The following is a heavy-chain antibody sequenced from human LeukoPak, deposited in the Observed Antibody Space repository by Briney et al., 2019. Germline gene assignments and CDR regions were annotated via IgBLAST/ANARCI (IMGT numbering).Heavy chain of an antibody. D-gene: IGHD6-19*01. Sequence: PGGSLRLSCAASGFTFSSYSMNWVRQAPGKGLEWVSSISSSSSYIYYADSVKGRFTISRDNAKNSLYLQMNSLRAEDTAVYYCARDREQWLVTNWFDPWGQGILVTVSS. CDR2: ISSSSSYI. J-gene: IGHJ5*02. CDR3: ARDREQWLVTNWFDP. CDR1: GFTFSSYS. V-gene: IGHV3-21*01.